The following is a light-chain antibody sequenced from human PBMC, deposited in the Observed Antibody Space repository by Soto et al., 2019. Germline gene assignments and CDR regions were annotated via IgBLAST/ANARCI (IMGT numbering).Light chain of an antibody. J-gene: IGKJ5*01. CDR1: PSPFYSSNNKNY. Sequence: DIGITHLPQSLAVTMGGRATINCKSSPSPFYSSNNKNYLPWYKQKPGKPPKMLIYWASTRESGVPDRFSGSGCGTDFTLTLSHLQADYVAVYYCQQYRTTPITCGQGTLLAI. CDR2: WAS. V-gene: IGKV4-1*01. CDR3: QQYRTTPIT.